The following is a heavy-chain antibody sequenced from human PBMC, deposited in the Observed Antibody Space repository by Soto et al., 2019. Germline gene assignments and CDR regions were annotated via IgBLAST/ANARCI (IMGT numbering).Heavy chain of an antibody. J-gene: IGHJ6*02. CDR3: ARGYSTDCSNGVCSFFYTQDMDV. V-gene: IGHV1-2*04. D-gene: IGHD2-8*01. Sequence: ASVKVSCKASGYSFTDYHIHWVRQAPGQGLEWLGRINPKSGGTSTAQKFQGWVTMTTDTSISTASMELTRLTSDDTAIYYCARGYSTDCSNGVCSFFYTQDMDVWGQGTTVTVSS. CDR1: GYSFTDYH. CDR2: INPKSGGT.